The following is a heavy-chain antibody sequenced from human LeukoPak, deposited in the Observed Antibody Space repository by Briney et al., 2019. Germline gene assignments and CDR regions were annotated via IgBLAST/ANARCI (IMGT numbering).Heavy chain of an antibody. CDR3: ARNYYDSSGYYAPNWFDP. Sequence: SETLSLTCTVSGGSISSSSYYWSWIRQPAGKGLEWIGRIYTSGSPTYNASLKSRATLSVDTSKNQFSLRLTSVTAADTAVYYCARNYYDSSGYYAPNWFDPWGQGTLVTVSS. V-gene: IGHV4-61*02. CDR1: GGSISSSSYY. D-gene: IGHD3-22*01. CDR2: IYTSGSP. J-gene: IGHJ5*02.